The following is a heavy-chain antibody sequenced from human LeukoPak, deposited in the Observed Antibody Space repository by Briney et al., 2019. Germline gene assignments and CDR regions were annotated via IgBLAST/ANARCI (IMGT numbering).Heavy chain of an antibody. CDR3: ARDHRAVAAPDYYYYYGMDV. D-gene: IGHD6-19*01. J-gene: IGHJ6*02. V-gene: IGHV4-34*01. CDR1: GGSFSGYY. CDR2: INHSGST. Sequence: SETLSLTCAVYGGSFSGYYWSWIRQPPGKGLEWIGEINHSGSTNYNPSLKSRATISVDTSKNQFSLKLSSVTAADTAVYYCARDHRAVAAPDYYYYYGMDVWGQGTTVTVSS.